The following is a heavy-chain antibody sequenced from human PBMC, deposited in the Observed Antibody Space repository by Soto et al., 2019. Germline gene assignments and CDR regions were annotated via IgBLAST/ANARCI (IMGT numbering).Heavy chain of an antibody. J-gene: IGHJ4*02. V-gene: IGHV4-39*01. CDR1: GGSISARHTY. CDR2: FYDSGST. Sequence: QLQLQESGPGLLKPSETLSLTCTVSGGSISARHTYCGWIRQPPGKGLEWIGSFYDSGSTYYNPSPKSRVYISVDSSKNQFSLTLASLTAADTAVYYCARAPDSWGQGTLVTVSS. CDR3: ARAPDS.